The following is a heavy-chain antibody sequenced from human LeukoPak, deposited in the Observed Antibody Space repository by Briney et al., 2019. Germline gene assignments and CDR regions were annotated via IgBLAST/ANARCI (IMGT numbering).Heavy chain of an antibody. J-gene: IGHJ4*02. CDR1: GGSISSYY. Sequence: SETLSLTCTVSGGSISSYYWSWIRQPPGKGLEWIGYIYNSGSTNYNPSLKSRVTISLDASKNQFSLKLSSVTAADTAIYYCTRQRSGWENIDYWGQGTLVTVSS. CDR2: IYNSGST. D-gene: IGHD6-19*01. V-gene: IGHV4-59*08. CDR3: TRQRSGWENIDY.